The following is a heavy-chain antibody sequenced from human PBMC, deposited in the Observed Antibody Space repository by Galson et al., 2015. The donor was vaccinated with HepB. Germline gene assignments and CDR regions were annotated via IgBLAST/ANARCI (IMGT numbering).Heavy chain of an antibody. J-gene: IGHJ6*02. CDR3: ARQVSDYYGMDV. CDR1: GYSFTSYW. CDR2: IDPSDSYT. V-gene: IGHV5-10-1*04. D-gene: IGHD3-3*01. Sequence: QSGAEVKKPGESLRISCKGSGYSFTSYWMSWVRQMPGKGLEWMGIIDPSDSYTKYSPSFQGQVIISVDKSISTAYLQWSSLKASDSAMYYCARQVSDYYGMDVWGQGTAVTVSS.